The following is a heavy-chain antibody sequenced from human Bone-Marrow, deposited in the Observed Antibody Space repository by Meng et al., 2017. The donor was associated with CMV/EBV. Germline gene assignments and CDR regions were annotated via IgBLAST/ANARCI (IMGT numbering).Heavy chain of an antibody. CDR1: GFTVSSNY. Sequence: GESLKISCAASGFTVSSNYMNWVRQAPGKGLEWVSVIDSDGRTYYADSVKGRFTISRDNSKNSLYLQMNSLRTEDTALYYCAKGAIAAVPNPMDVWGQGTTVTVSS. CDR3: AKGAIAAVPNPMDV. J-gene: IGHJ6*02. D-gene: IGHD6-13*01. V-gene: IGHV3-53*05. CDR2: IDSDGRT.